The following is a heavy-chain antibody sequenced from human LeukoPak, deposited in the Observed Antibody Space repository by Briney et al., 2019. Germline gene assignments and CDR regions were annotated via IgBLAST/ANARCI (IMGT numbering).Heavy chain of an antibody. V-gene: IGHV3-7*01. CDR2: IKHDGSEK. J-gene: IGHJ4*02. CDR3: ARDPTLYYGSGSIEGY. D-gene: IGHD3-10*01. CDR1: GFNFSNYW. Sequence: PGGSLRLSCVVSGFNFSNYWMNWVRQAPGKGLEWVANIKHDGSEKYYVDSVKGRFSISRDNAKKSLYLQMNSLRAEDTAVYYCARDPTLYYGSGSIEGYWGQGALVTVSS.